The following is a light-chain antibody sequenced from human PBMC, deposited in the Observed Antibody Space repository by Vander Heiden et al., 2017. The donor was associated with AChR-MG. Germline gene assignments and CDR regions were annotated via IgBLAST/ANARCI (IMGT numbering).Light chain of an antibody. J-gene: IGKJ2*01. CDR1: QSIDKF. CDR3: QQSYIAPYT. CDR2: AAT. V-gene: IGKV1-39*01. Sequence: DMQVTQSPSSLSASVGDRVTITCRASQSIDKFLNWYQQKTGKAPRLLIYAATSLQSGVPSRFRGSGSGTDFTFTITGLQPDDFATYFCQQSYIAPYTFGQGTKLEIK.